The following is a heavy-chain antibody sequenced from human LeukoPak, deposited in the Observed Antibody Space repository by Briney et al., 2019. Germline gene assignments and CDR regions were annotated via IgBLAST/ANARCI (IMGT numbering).Heavy chain of an antibody. CDR2: INHSGST. J-gene: IGHJ4*02. Sequence: PSETLSLTCAVYGESFSGYYWSWIRQPPGKGLEWIGEINHSGSTNYNPSLKSRVTISVDTSKNQFSLKLSSVTAADTAVYYCARGRSSGWYSLFDYWGQGTLVTVSS. D-gene: IGHD6-19*01. CDR3: ARGRSSGWYSLFDY. V-gene: IGHV4-34*01. CDR1: GESFSGYY.